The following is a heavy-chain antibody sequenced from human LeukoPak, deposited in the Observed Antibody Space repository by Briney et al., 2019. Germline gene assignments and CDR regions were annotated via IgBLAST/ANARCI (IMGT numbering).Heavy chain of an antibody. CDR2: INPNSGGT. CDR3: ARERGIAAAGYYYYYGMDV. J-gene: IGHJ6*02. V-gene: IGHV1-2*04. Sequence: ASVKVSCKASGYTFTGYYMHWVRQAPGQGLEWMGWINPNSGGTHYAQKFQGWVTMTRDTSISTAYMELSRLRSDDTAVYYCARERGIAAAGYYYYYGMDVWGQGTTVTVSS. D-gene: IGHD6-13*01. CDR1: GYTFTGYY.